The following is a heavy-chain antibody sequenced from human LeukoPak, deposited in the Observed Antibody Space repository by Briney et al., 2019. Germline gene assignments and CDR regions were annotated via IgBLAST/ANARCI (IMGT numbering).Heavy chain of an antibody. Sequence: PSQTLSLTCTVSGASISSGSYFRSWVRQPAGKALEWIGRFHTSGGTNYNPSLESRVTISVDTSKNQFSLKLTSVTAADTAVYYCASTVFGVTYNWFDPWGQGTLVTVSS. J-gene: IGHJ5*02. D-gene: IGHD3-3*01. CDR2: FHTSGGT. CDR3: ASTVFGVTYNWFDP. CDR1: GASISSGSYF. V-gene: IGHV4-61*02.